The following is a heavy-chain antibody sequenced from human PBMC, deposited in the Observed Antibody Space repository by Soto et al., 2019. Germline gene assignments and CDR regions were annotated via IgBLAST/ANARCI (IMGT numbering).Heavy chain of an antibody. V-gene: IGHV5-51*01. J-gene: IGHJ6*02. CDR2: IYPGKSDT. CDR1: GYSFSKYL. Sequence: GESLKISGRGSGYSFSKYLIVWVRQMPGKGLEWMGIIYPGKSDTTYSPSFQGQITILPDKSIRTAYLRWRSLKASDTALYYCARRQDTSSSSSSGTRSNSVAIDFWGRETMVTFSS. CDR3: ARRQDTSSSSSSGTRSNSVAIDF. D-gene: IGHD6-6*01.